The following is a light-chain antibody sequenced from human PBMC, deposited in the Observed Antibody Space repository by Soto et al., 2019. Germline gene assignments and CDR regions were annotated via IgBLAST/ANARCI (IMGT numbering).Light chain of an antibody. Sequence: IVLSQSXATLSLYQEEXXXXXGXVSKIVSSYLAWYQQKXVQAPRLLIYDASXRANGIPDRFNGSGSGTDFPLTISRLETEDFAVYYCQQYVSSPWAFGQGTKVDIK. CDR2: DAS. V-gene: IGKV3-20*01. CDR3: QQYVSSPWA. CDR1: KIVSSY. J-gene: IGKJ1*01.